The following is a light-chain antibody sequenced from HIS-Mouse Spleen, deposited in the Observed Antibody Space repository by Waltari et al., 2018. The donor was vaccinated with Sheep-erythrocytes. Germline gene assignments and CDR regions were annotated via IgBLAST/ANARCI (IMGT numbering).Light chain of an antibody. CDR2: QDS. CDR3: QAWDSSTVV. Sequence: SYELTQPPSVSVSPGQTASITCSGDKLGDKYACWYQQKPGQSPVLVIYQDSKRHSGTLERFSGSNSGNTATLTISGTQAMDEADYYCQAWDSSTVVFGGGTKLTVL. V-gene: IGLV3-1*01. J-gene: IGLJ2*01. CDR1: KLGDKY.